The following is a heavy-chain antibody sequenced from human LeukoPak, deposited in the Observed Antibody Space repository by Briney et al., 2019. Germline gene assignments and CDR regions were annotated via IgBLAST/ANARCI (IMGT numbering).Heavy chain of an antibody. Sequence: ASVKVSCKTSGYIFTDYYIHWVRQAPGQGLEWVGWIHANSGGTKYAQSFQGRVTMTRDTSISTAYMEVSRLRSDDTAVYYCVREGRGPQTDYWGQGALVTVSS. D-gene: IGHD3-10*01. V-gene: IGHV1-2*02. CDR2: IHANSGGT. CDR1: GYIFTDYY. J-gene: IGHJ4*02. CDR3: VREGRGPQTDY.